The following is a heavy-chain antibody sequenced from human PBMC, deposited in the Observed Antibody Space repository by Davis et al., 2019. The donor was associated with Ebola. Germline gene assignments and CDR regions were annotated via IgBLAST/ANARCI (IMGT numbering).Heavy chain of an antibody. Sequence: GESLKISCAASGFTFSSYSMNWVRQAPGKGLEWVSYIKSSGETTYYADSVKGRFTISRDNAKNSLFLQMNSLRDEDTAVYYCAKGMHGGYVPCVLDYWGQGTQVTVSS. CDR2: IKSSGETT. CDR3: AKGMHGGYVPCVLDY. J-gene: IGHJ4*02. V-gene: IGHV3-48*02. D-gene: IGHD5-12*01. CDR1: GFTFSSYS.